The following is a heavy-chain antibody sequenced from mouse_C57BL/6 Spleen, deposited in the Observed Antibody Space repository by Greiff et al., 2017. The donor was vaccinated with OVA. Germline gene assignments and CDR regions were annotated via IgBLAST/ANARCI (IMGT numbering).Heavy chain of an antibody. D-gene: IGHD1-1*01. Sequence: VQLQQPGAELVMPGASVKLSCKASGYTFTSYWMHWVKQRPGQGLEWIGEIDPSDSYTNYNQKFKGKSTLTVDKSSSTAYMQLSSLTSEDSAVSYCARPLCYGSSPWFAYWGQGTLVTVSA. V-gene: IGHV1-69*01. CDR2: IDPSDSYT. CDR3: ARPLCYGSSPWFAY. CDR1: GYTFTSYW. J-gene: IGHJ3*01.